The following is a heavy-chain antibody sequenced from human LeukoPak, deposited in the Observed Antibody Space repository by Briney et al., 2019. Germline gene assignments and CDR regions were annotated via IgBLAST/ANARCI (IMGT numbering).Heavy chain of an antibody. J-gene: IGHJ3*02. Sequence: RGESLKISCKGSGYSFTSYWIGWVRQMPGKGLEWMGIIYPGDSDTRYSPSFQGQVTISAGKSISTAYLQWSSLKASDTAMYYCASLAGYYYDSSGWNAFDIWGQGTMVTVSS. CDR2: IYPGDSDT. D-gene: IGHD3-22*01. V-gene: IGHV5-51*01. CDR1: GYSFTSYW. CDR3: ASLAGYYYDSSGWNAFDI.